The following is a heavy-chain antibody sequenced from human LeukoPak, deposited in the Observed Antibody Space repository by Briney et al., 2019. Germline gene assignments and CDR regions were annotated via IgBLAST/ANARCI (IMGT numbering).Heavy chain of an antibody. J-gene: IGHJ4*02. CDR2: IKQDGSEK. D-gene: IGHD3-22*01. CDR3: ARDQNRATYYYDSSGYYYVY. CDR1: GSTFSSYW. Sequence: PGGSLRLSCAASGSTFSSYWMSWVRQAPGKGLEWVANIKQDGSEKYYVDSVKGRFTISRDNAKNSLYLQMNSLRAEDTAVYYCARDQNRATYYYDSSGYYYVYWGQGTLVTVSS. V-gene: IGHV3-7*01.